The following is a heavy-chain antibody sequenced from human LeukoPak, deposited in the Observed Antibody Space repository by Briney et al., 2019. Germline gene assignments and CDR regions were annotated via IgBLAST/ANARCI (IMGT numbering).Heavy chain of an antibody. CDR3: ARGTFSPQGSYFGH. CDR1: GFSVRDNY. D-gene: IGHD3-10*01. Sequence: PGGSLRLSCAVSGFSVRDNYINWVRQTPGGGLECVSVLYSGGAAYYADSVKGRFTIFRDTSKNTLSLQMNSLRVEDTALYYCARGTFSPQGSYFGHWGQGTRVTVSS. J-gene: IGHJ4*02. CDR2: LYSGGAA. V-gene: IGHV3-53*01.